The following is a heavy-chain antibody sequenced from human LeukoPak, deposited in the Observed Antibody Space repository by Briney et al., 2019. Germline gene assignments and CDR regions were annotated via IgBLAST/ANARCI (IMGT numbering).Heavy chain of an antibody. Sequence: PSETLSLTCTVSGGSTSSYYWSWIRQSPGKGLEWIGYIHFSGSTNYNPSLKSRVTISVDTSKNQFSLKLSSVTAADTAVYYCARDGDYVKYMDVWGKGTTVTVSS. CDR2: IHFSGST. V-gene: IGHV4-59*12. D-gene: IGHD4-17*01. CDR3: ARDGDYVKYMDV. J-gene: IGHJ6*03. CDR1: GGSTSSYY.